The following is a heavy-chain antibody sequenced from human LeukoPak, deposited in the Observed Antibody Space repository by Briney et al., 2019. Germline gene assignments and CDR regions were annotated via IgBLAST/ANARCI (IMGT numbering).Heavy chain of an antibody. V-gene: IGHV4-39*07. CDR3: ARVSGGSYYYYYYYMDV. D-gene: IGHD1-26*01. Sequence: SETLSLTCTVSGGSISSSTYYWGWIRQPPGKGLEWIGSIYYSGSTYYNPSHKSRVTISLDTSKNQFSLELSSVTAADTAVFYCARVSGGSYYYYYYYMDVWGKGTTVTVSS. J-gene: IGHJ6*03. CDR1: GGSISSSTYY. CDR2: IYYSGST.